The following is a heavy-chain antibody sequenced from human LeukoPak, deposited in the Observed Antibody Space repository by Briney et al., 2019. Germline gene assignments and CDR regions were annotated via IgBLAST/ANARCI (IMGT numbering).Heavy chain of an antibody. V-gene: IGHV3-48*03. CDR1: GFILSSYE. J-gene: IGHJ5*02. CDR3: ARGAYGSGSYGDNWFDP. Sequence: GGSLRLSCAASGFILSSYEMNWVRQAPGKGLEWLSYISSSGSTIYYADSVKGRFTISRDSAKNSLYLQMNSLRAEDTAVYYCARGAYGSGSYGDNWFDPWGQGTLVTVSS. CDR2: ISSSGSTI. D-gene: IGHD3-10*01.